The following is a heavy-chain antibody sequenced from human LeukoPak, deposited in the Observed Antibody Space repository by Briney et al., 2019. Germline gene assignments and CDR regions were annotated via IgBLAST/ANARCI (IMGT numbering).Heavy chain of an antibody. CDR3: ARMRYSYGYGY. CDR2: IKQDGSEK. J-gene: IGHJ4*02. D-gene: IGHD5-18*01. Sequence: GGSLRLSRAASGFTFSSYWMSWVRQAPGKGLEWVANIKQDGSEKYYVDSVKGRFTISRDNAKNSLYLQMNSLKAEDTAVYYCARMRYSYGYGYWGQGTLVTVSS. V-gene: IGHV3-7*03. CDR1: GFTFSSYW.